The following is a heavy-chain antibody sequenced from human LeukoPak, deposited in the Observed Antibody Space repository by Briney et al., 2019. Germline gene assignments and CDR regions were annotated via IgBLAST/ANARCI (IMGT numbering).Heavy chain of an antibody. J-gene: IGHJ6*02. Sequence: GESLKISCKGSGYTFTSYRTGWVRQIPGKGLEWMGIIYPSDSDTRYSTSFQGQVTISANKSISTAYLQWSSLKASDTAMYSCARHGRASRLLSDGMDVWGQGTTVTVSS. D-gene: IGHD1-1*01. CDR3: ARHGRASRLLSDGMDV. V-gene: IGHV5-51*01. CDR1: GYTFTSYR. CDR2: IYPSDSDT.